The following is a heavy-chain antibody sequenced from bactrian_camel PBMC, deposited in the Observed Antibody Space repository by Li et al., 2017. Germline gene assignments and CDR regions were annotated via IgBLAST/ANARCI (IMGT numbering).Heavy chain of an antibody. CDR2: IYNNGHT. CDR3: AAAPRLYCISALRAGTNY. V-gene: IGHV3S63*01. Sequence: HVQLVESGGGSVQAGGSLRLSCKASESRFTFYCAGWFRQAPGKEREGVALIYNNGHTCYDDSVKGRFNISQDATKNSVFLQMSSLTPEDTAMYYCAAAPRLYCISALRAGTNYYGQGTQVTVS. J-gene: IGHJ4*01. D-gene: IGHD3*01. CDR1: ESRFTFYC.